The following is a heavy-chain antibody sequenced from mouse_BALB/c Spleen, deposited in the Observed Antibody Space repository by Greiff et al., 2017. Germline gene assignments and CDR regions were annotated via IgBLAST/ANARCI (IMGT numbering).Heavy chain of an antibody. D-gene: IGHD2-4*01. CDR3: ARRYYDYDALDY. J-gene: IGHJ2*01. CDR1: GFTFSSYT. V-gene: IGHV5-12-2*01. Sequence: EVQVVESGGGLVQPGGSLKLSCAASGFTFSSYTMSWVRQTPEKRLEWVAYISNGGGSTYYPDTVKGRFTISRDNAKNTLYLQMSSLKSEDTAMYYCARRYYDYDALDYWGQGTTLTVSS. CDR2: ISNGGGST.